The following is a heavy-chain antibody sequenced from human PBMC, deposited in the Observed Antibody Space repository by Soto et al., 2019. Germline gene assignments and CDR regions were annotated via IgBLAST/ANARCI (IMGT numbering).Heavy chain of an antibody. V-gene: IGHV3-9*01. CDR3: AKDMEWLRGVGAFDI. CDR2: ISWNSGSI. D-gene: IGHD5-12*01. J-gene: IGHJ3*02. Sequence: EVQLVESGGGLVQPGRSLRLSCAASGFTFDDYAMHWVRQAPGKGLEWVSGISWNSGSIGYADSVKGRFTISRDNAKNSLYLQMNSLRAEDTALYYCAKDMEWLRGVGAFDIWGQGTMVTVSS. CDR1: GFTFDDYA.